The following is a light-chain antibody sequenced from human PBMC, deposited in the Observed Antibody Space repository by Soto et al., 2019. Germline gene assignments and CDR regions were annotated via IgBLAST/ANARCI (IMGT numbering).Light chain of an antibody. CDR3: QQYNNWPYT. J-gene: IGKJ2*01. V-gene: IGKV3-15*01. CDR2: GAS. Sequence: EIVMTQSPATLSVSPGERATLSCRASQSVSSNLAWYQQKPGQAPRLLIYGASTWATGIPARFSASGSGTEFTLTVSSLQSEDFAVYHCQQYNNWPYTFGQGTKLEIK. CDR1: QSVSSN.